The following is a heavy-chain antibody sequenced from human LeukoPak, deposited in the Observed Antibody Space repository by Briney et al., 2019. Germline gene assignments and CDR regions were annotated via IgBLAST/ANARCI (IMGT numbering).Heavy chain of an antibody. CDR3: AREGYGDYHI. J-gene: IGHJ3*02. CDR1: GLPFSNHW. V-gene: IGHV3-7*01. CDR2: INQDGSEK. Sequence: ESLKISCAVSGLPFSNHWMTWVRQAPGKGLERVANINQDGSEKYYVDSVKGRFSISRDNAKSSLYLQMNSLRVEDTAMYFCAREGYGDYHIWGQGTIVTVSS. D-gene: IGHD4-17*01.